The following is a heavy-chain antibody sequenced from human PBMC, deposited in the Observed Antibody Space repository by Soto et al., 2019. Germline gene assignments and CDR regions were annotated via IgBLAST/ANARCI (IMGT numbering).Heavy chain of an antibody. J-gene: IGHJ4*01. D-gene: IGHD3-16*02. CDR2: IKPSGGST. V-gene: IGHV1-46*01. CDR3: ARTPLGLGELSHRFDC. Sequence: ASVTVSCQATGYTFTNYYMHWVRQAPGQGLEWMGIIKPSGGSTSYAQKFQGRVTMTRDTSTSTVYMELSSLRSEDTAVYYCARTPLGLGELSHRFDCWGQGTLVTVSS. CDR1: GYTFTNYY.